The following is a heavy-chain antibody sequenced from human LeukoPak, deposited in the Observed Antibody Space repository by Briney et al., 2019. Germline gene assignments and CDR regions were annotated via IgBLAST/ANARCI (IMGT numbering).Heavy chain of an antibody. V-gene: IGHV4-59*12. CDR1: GGSISSYY. J-gene: IGHJ6*02. CDR3: ARSTVTPWHGMDV. Sequence: SETLSLTCTVSGGSISSYYWSWIRQPPGKGLEWIGYIYYSGSTNYNPSLKSRVTISVDRSKNQFSLKLSSVTAADTAVYYCARSTVTPWHGMDVWGQGTTVTVSS. CDR2: IYYSGST. D-gene: IGHD4-17*01.